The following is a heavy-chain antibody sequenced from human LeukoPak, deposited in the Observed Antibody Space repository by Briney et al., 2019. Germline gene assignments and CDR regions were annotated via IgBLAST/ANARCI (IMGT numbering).Heavy chain of an antibody. D-gene: IGHD3-10*01. CDR1: GFTFSRCG. J-gene: IGHJ4*02. Sequence: HPGGSLRLSCAASGFTFSRCGMQWVRQAPGKGLEWVAVISYDGSDKYYADSVKGRFTISRDNSKNTLYLQMNSLRAEDTAVYYCAKDYNYGYGYYFDYWGQGTLVTVSS. V-gene: IGHV3-30*18. CDR3: AKDYNYGYGYYFDY. CDR2: ISYDGSDK.